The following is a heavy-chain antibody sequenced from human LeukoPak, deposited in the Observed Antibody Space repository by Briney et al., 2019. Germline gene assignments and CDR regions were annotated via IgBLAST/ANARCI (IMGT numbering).Heavy chain of an antibody. V-gene: IGHV1-69*01. CDR1: GGTFSSYA. CDR3: ARGDSSKTGFDY. J-gene: IGHJ4*02. CDR2: IIPIFGTA. Sequence: SVKVSCKASGGTFSSYAISWVRQAPGQGLEWMGGIIPIFGTANCAQKSQGRVTITADESTSTAYMELSSLRSEDTAVYYCARGDSSKTGFDYWGQGTLVTVSS. D-gene: IGHD6-13*01.